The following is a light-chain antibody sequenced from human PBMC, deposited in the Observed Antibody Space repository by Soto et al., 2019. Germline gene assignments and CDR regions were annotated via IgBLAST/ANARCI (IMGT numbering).Light chain of an antibody. CDR3: QQYNNWPPWT. J-gene: IGKJ1*01. V-gene: IGKV3-15*01. CDR2: GAS. CDR1: QSVDSK. Sequence: TEMTQSPATLSVSPGDTATLSCRASQSVDSKLAWYQRRPGQAPRLLIYGASTMATGVPARFSGSGSGTEFTLNISSLQSEDFAVYYCQQYNNWPPWTFGQGTKVEIK.